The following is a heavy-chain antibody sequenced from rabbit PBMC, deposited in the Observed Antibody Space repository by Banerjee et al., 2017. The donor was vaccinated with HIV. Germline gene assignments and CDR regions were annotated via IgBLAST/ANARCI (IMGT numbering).Heavy chain of an antibody. CDR2: IGVGGGVT. D-gene: IGHD6-1*01. CDR3: ARDHPYAVYGGHGYADL. CDR1: GFSFSSGYW. J-gene: IGHJ4*01. V-gene: IGHV1S45*01. Sequence: QEQLEESGGDLVKPEGSLTLTCTASGFSFSSGYWICWVRQAPGKGLEWIACIGVGGGVTYYASWAKGRFTISKTSSTTVTLQMTSLTAADTATYFCARDHPYAVYGGHGYADLWGQGTLVTVS.